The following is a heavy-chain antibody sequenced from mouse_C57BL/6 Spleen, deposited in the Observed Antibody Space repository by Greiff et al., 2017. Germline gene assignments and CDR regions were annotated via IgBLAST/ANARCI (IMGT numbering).Heavy chain of an antibody. CDR2: ISSGGDYI. J-gene: IGHJ4*01. V-gene: IGHV5-9-1*02. Sequence: EVMLVESGEGLVKPGGSLKLSCAASGFTFSSYAMSWVRQTPEKRLEWVAYISSGGDYIYYADTVKGRFTISRDNARNTLYLQMSSLKSEDTAMYYCTRDPDGYYDMDYWGQGTSVTVSS. D-gene: IGHD2-3*01. CDR3: TRDPDGYYDMDY. CDR1: GFTFSSYA.